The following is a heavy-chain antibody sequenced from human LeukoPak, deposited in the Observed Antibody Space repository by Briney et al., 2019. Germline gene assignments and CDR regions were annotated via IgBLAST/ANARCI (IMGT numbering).Heavy chain of an antibody. CDR3: ARENRATGDY. CDR1: GFTFSTYW. CDR2: INQDGGET. Sequence: GGSLRLSCAASGFTFSTYWMMWVRQAGGKGGEWVATINQDGGETYYVDYLKGRFTISRDNAKNSLYLQMNSLRVEDTAVYYCARENRATGDYWGPGTLVTVSS. J-gene: IGHJ4*02. V-gene: IGHV3-7*03.